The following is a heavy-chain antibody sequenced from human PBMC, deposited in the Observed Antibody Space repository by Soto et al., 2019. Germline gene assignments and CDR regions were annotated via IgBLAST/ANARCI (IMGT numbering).Heavy chain of an antibody. CDR3: ARDWDYYDSSGYYYDDY. J-gene: IGHJ4*02. Sequence: GGSLRLSCAASGFTFSSDSMNWFRQAPGKGLEWVSYISRSSSTIYYADSVKGRFTISRDNAKNSLYLQMNSLRDEDTAVYYCARDWDYYDSSGYYYDDYWGQGTLVTVSS. CDR2: ISRSSSTI. D-gene: IGHD3-22*01. V-gene: IGHV3-48*02. CDR1: GFTFSSDS.